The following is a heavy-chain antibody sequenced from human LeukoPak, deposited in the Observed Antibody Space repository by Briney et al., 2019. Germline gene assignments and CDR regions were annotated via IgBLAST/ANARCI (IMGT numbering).Heavy chain of an antibody. V-gene: IGHV4-4*02. CDR1: GGSISSSNW. D-gene: IGHD7-27*01. CDR3: AGWGPYDY. J-gene: IGHJ4*01. Sequence: SGTLSLTCAVSGGSISSSNWWSWVRQPPGKGLEWIGEIYYTGSTSYTPSLKSRVTMSFDKSKNLFSLKLTSVTAADTAVYYCAGWGPYDYWGQGTLVTVSS. CDR2: IYYTGST.